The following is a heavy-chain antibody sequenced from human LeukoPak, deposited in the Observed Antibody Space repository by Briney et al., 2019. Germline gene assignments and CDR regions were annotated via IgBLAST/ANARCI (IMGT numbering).Heavy chain of an antibody. V-gene: IGHV1-2*02. J-gene: IGHJ6*03. CDR2: INPNSGGT. Sequence: ASVKVSCKASGYTFTGYYMHWVRQAPGQGLEWMGWINPNSGGTNYAQKFQGRVTMTRDTSISTAYMELSRLRSDDTVVYYCARDGAVSYYYYYMDVWGKGTTVTVSS. CDR3: ARDGAVSYYYYYMDV. CDR1: GYTFTGYY. D-gene: IGHD3-16*01.